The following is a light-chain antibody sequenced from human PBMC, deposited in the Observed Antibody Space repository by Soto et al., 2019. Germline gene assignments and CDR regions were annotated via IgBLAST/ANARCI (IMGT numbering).Light chain of an antibody. V-gene: IGKV3-20*01. CDR1: QTVDSSY. CDR3: QQYGGSPPYT. CDR2: GGS. J-gene: IGKJ2*01. Sequence: ETVLTQSPGTLPLSPGERATLSCRASQTVDSSYLAWYQPKHGQAPRLLIYGGSNRATGIPDRFSGSGSGTAFTLTIIRLEPEDFAVYYCQQYGGSPPYTFGQGTKLEIK.